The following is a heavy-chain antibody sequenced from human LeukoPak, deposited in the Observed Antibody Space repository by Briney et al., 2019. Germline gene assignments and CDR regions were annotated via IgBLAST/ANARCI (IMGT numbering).Heavy chain of an antibody. CDR3: ARQDGYYYDSTGYNPSYFDH. J-gene: IGHJ4*02. Sequence: GESLKISCKGSGYSFTSFWIGWVRQMPGKGLEYMGIIYPGDSDTRYSPSFQGQVTISADKSINTAYLQWSSVKASDTAMYYCARQDGYYYDSTGYNPSYFDHWGQGTLVTVSS. D-gene: IGHD3-22*01. V-gene: IGHV5-51*01. CDR2: IYPGDSDT. CDR1: GYSFTSFW.